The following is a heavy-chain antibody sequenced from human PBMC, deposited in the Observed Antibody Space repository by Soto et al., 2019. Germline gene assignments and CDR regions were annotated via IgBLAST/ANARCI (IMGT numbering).Heavy chain of an antibody. CDR3: ARRGFDYGMDV. Sequence: GETLKISCKGSGYNFNNYWINWVRQMPGKGLEWMGRIDPYDSYTNYSPSFQGQVTISADKSISTAYLQWSSLKASDTAMYYCARRGFDYGMDVWGQGTTVTVSS. CDR2: IDPYDSYT. D-gene: IGHD3-10*01. J-gene: IGHJ6*02. CDR1: GYNFNNYW. V-gene: IGHV5-10-1*04.